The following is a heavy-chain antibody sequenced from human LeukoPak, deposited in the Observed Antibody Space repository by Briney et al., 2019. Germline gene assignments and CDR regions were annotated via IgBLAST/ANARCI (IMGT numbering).Heavy chain of an antibody. Sequence: ETLSLTCAVSGGSVTSTNWWTWVRQPPGKGLEWVSVIYYGGSTYHADSVKGRFTISRDNSRNTVYLQMNSLRAEDTAVYYCATDSAHYGGNSGLDYWGQGTLVTVSS. CDR1: GGSVTSTNW. V-gene: IGHV3-66*01. J-gene: IGHJ4*02. CDR2: IYYGGST. CDR3: ATDSAHYGGNSGLDY. D-gene: IGHD4-23*01.